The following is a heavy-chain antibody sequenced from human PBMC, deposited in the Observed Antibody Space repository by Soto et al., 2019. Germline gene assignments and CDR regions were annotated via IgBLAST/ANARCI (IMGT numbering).Heavy chain of an antibody. D-gene: IGHD2-15*01. CDR1: GFTFSAYY. Sequence: PGGSLRLSCAASGFTFSAYYMSWIRQAPGKGLEWISYISSSGDTGNYADSVKGRFTVSRDNAKNSLYLQMNSLRAEDTAVYYCARDGSLIPYCSGCSYPRLADVWGQGTTVTVSS. CDR2: ISSSGDTG. CDR3: ARDGSLIPYCSGCSYPRLADV. J-gene: IGHJ6*02. V-gene: IGHV3-11*01.